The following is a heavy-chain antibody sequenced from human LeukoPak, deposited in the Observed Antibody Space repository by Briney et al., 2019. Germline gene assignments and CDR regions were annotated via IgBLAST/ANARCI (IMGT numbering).Heavy chain of an antibody. J-gene: IGHJ4*02. D-gene: IGHD1-26*01. V-gene: IGHV1-69*05. CDR1: GGTFSSYA. CDR3: ARLGQQVGATRDY. Sequence: SVKVSCKASGGTFSSYAISWVRQARGQGLEWMGRIIPIFGTANYAQKFQGRVTITTDESTSTAYMELSSLRSEDTAVYYCARLGQQVGATRDYWGQGTLVTVSS. CDR2: IIPIFGTA.